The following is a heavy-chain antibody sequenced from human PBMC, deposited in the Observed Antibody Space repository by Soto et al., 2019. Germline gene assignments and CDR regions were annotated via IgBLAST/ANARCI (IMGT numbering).Heavy chain of an antibody. V-gene: IGHV1-69*13. CDR1: GGDFSNYA. J-gene: IGHJ6*02. D-gene: IGHD2-21*01. CDR2: IIPIFRTT. CDR3: ARDSLIPSAADYYFDMDV. Sequence: ASVKVSCKASGGDFSNYAISWVRQAPGQGPEWMGGIIPIFRTTTYAQKFQGRVTITADDSTRTAYMELSGLTSEDTADYCCARDSLIPSAADYYFDMDVWGQGTTVTVSS.